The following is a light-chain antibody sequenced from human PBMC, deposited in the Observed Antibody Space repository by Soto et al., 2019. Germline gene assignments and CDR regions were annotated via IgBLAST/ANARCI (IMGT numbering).Light chain of an antibody. CDR3: SSHGGNSPYV. Sequence: QSALTQPPSASGSPGQSVAISCTGTTSDIGGYNHVSWYQQHPGKAPKLMIYEVNKRPSGVPDRFSGSKSGNTASLTVSGLQAEDEADYYCSSHGGNSPYVFGTGTKLTVL. CDR2: EVN. CDR1: TSDIGGYNH. J-gene: IGLJ1*01. V-gene: IGLV2-8*01.